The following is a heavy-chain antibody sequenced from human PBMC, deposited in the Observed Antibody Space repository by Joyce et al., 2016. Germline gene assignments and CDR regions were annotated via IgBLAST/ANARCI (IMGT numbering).Heavy chain of an antibody. D-gene: IGHD4-17*01. CDR1: GFTVSSNY. V-gene: IGHV3-53*01. Sequence: EVQLVESGGGLIQPGGSLRLSCAASGFTVSSNYMSWVRQAPGKGLEWGSIIYSGGSGGSTYYADSVKGRFTISRDNSKNTLYLQMSSLRAEDTAVYYCARSLAYDYGDYIFNYWGQGTLVSVSS. J-gene: IGHJ4*02. CDR2: IYSGGSGGST. CDR3: ARSLAYDYGDYIFNY.